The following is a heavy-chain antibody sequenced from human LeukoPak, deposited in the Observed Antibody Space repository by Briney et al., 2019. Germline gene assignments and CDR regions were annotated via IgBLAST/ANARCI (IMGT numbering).Heavy chain of an antibody. CDR3: ARDLYYYDSSGPFDY. CDR1: GGTFSSYA. J-gene: IGHJ4*02. D-gene: IGHD3-22*01. Sequence: SVKVSCKASGGTFSSYAISWVRQAPGQGLEWMGGIIPIFGTANYAQKFQGRVTITADESTSTAYMELSSLRSEDTAVYYCARDLYYYDSSGPFDYWGQETLVTVSS. V-gene: IGHV1-69*13. CDR2: IIPIFGTA.